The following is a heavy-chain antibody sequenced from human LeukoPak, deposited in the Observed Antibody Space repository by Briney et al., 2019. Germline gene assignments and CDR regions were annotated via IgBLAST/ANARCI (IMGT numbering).Heavy chain of an antibody. V-gene: IGHV4-61*02. CDR1: GGSISSGSYY. Sequence: SETLSLSCTVSGGSISSGSYYWRWIRQPAGKGLEWIARSYTSGSTNYKPSLKSRVNISVDTYKNQFSLKLSSVTAADTAVYYCARDKTDYDILTDAGYFDYWGQGTLVTVSS. CDR2: SYTSGST. CDR3: ARDKTDYDILTDAGYFDY. D-gene: IGHD3-9*01. J-gene: IGHJ4*02.